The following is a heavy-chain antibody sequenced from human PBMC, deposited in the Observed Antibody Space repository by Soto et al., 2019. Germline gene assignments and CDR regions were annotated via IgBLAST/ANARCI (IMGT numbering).Heavy chain of an antibody. CDR1: GFTFSSHA. J-gene: IGHJ4*02. CDR2: ISYDGSNK. V-gene: IGHV3-30-3*01. D-gene: IGHD6-19*01. CDR3: ARGPVAGTGLFWPDY. Sequence: GGSLRLSCAASGFTFSSHAMHWVRQAPGKGLEWVAVISYDGSNKYYADSVKGRFTISRDNSKNTLYLQMNSLRAEDTAVYYCARGPVAGTGLFWPDYWGQGTLVTVSS.